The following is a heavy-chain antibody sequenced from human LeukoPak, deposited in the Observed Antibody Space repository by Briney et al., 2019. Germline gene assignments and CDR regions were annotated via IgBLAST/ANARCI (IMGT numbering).Heavy chain of an antibody. J-gene: IGHJ5*02. Sequence: SQTLSLTCSVFGGSISSGIFYWSWVRQPAGKGLEWIGHIYSSGSTGYNPSLKSRVTISVDTSKSQFSLELTSVTAADTAVYYCARFEYSTSSGWFDPWGQGTQVTVSS. CDR1: GGSISSGIFY. CDR3: ARFEYSTSSGWFDP. V-gene: IGHV4-61*09. CDR2: IYSSGST. D-gene: IGHD6-6*01.